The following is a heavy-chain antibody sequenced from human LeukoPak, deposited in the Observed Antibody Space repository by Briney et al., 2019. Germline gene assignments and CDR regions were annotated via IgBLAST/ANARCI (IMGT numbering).Heavy chain of an antibody. CDR3: TKSRTPMGTSCIFDY. J-gene: IGHJ4*02. V-gene: IGHV3-30*02. Sequence: PGGSLRLSCVASGFTFSSYSMNWVRQAPGKGLEWVSFIRHDGNNQFYADSVKGRFTISRDDSQNTLYLQMNSLRGEDTAVYYCTKSRTPMGTSCIFDYWGQGTLVTVSS. D-gene: IGHD6-6*01. CDR1: GFTFSSYS. CDR2: IRHDGNNQ.